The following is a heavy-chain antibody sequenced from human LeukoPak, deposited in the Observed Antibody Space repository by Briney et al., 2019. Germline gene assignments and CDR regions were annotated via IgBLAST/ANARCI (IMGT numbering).Heavy chain of an antibody. Sequence: GRSLRLSCAASGFTFDDYAMHWVRQAPGKGLEWVSGISWNSGSIGYADSVKGRFTISRDNAKNSLYLQMNSLRAEDTAVYYCAKDLLAYCGGDCYPGWFDPWGQGTLVTVSS. J-gene: IGHJ5*02. D-gene: IGHD2-21*01. CDR2: ISWNSGSI. V-gene: IGHV3-9*01. CDR3: AKDLLAYCGGDCYPGWFDP. CDR1: GFTFDDYA.